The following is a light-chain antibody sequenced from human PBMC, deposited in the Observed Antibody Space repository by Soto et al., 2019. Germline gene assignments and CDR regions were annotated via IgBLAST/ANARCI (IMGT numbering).Light chain of an antibody. CDR1: QSVSSN. CDR2: GAS. V-gene: IGKV3D-15*01. J-gene: IGKJ4*01. Sequence: EILMTQSPATLSVSPGERATLSCRASQSVSSNLAWYQQKVGQAPSLLIYGASIRATGIPARFSGSGSGREFTLTISSLQSEDFAVYLWQQYNNGPPLTFGGGTKVEIK. CDR3: QQYNNGPPLT.